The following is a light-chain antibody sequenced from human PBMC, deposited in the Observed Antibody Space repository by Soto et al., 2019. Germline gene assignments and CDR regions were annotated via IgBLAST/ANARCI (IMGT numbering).Light chain of an antibody. CDR1: QSVSSSY. Sequence: EIVLTQSPGNLSLSPGERATLSCRASQSVSSSYLAWYQQKPGQAPRLLIYGASNRATGIPDRFRGSGSGTDFILTITRLEPEDFAVYYCQQYGSSRWTFGQGTKVDIK. CDR2: GAS. CDR3: QQYGSSRWT. V-gene: IGKV3-20*01. J-gene: IGKJ1*01.